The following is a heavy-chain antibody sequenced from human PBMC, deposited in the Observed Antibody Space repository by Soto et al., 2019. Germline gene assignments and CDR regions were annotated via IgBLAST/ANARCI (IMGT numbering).Heavy chain of an antibody. V-gene: IGHV1-46*04. Sequence: QVQLVQSGAEVKKPGSSVKLSCKASGYNFIAYYIYWVRQAPGQGPEGMGMINPSSGATNYAQKLQGRVTVTRDASTSTAYLELSSLRSEDAAVYYCAKYGGGYCRHFDAWGQGTLVTVSS. J-gene: IGHJ4*02. CDR1: GYNFIAYY. D-gene: IGHD2-21*02. CDR2: INPSSGAT. CDR3: AKYGGGYCRHFDA.